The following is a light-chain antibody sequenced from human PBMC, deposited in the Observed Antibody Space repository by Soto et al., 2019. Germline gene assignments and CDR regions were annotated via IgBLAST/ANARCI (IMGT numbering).Light chain of an antibody. J-gene: IGKJ5*01. CDR3: QQYDNLPLT. CDR2: DAS. CDR1: QSVSGW. Sequence: DIHMTQSPSTLSASVGDTFTVTCRASQSVSGWLAWYQQKPGKAPKLLIYDASNLETGVPSRFSGSGSGTDFTFTISSLQPEDIATYYCQQYDNLPLTFGQGTRLENK. V-gene: IGKV1-33*01.